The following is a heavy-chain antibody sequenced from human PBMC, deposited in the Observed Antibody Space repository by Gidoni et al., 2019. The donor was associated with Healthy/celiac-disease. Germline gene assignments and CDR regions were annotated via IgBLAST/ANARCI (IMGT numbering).Heavy chain of an antibody. CDR3: AAMTTVTSFDY. D-gene: IGHD4-17*01. CDR2: IDPSDSYT. CDR1: AYSFTSYW. Sequence: EVQLVQSGAGVKKPGESLRISCKGSAYSFTSYWITWVRQMPGKGLEWIGRIDPSDSYTNYSPSFQGHVTISADKSIGTAYLQWSSLKASDTAMYYCAAMTTVTSFDYWGQGTLVTVSS. V-gene: IGHV5-10-1*03. J-gene: IGHJ4*02.